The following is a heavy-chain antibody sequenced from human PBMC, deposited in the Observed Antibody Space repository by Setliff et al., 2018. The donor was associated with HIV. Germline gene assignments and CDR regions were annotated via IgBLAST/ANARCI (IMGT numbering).Heavy chain of an antibody. D-gene: IGHD3-3*01. J-gene: IGHJ6*02. CDR2: IYSSGST. CDR3: ARDQYYNFWSGYSYYYYGMDV. CDR1: GGSIRSHY. Sequence: PSETLSLTCTVSGGSIRSHYWSWIRQPPVKGLEWIGSIYSSGSTNYNPSLKSRVTLSVDTYKNQFSLKLSSVTAADTAVYYCARDQYYNFWSGYSYYYYGMDVWGQGTTVTVSS. V-gene: IGHV4-59*11.